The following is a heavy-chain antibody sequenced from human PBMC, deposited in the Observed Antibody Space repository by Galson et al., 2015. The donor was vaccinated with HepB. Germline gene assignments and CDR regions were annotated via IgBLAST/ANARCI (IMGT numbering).Heavy chain of an antibody. Sequence: SVKVSCKASGYTFTRYGINWVRQAPGQGLEWMGWINTDTGNPTYAQGFIGRFVFSLNTSVNTAYLSISSLKAEDTAVYYCAIIGGIQPYWGQGTPVTVSS. CDR3: AIIGGIQPY. V-gene: IGHV7-4-1*02. J-gene: IGHJ4*02. CDR2: INTDTGNP. CDR1: GYTFTRYG. D-gene: IGHD3-16*01.